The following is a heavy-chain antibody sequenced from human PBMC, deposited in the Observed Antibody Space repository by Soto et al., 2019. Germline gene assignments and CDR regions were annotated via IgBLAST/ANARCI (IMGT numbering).Heavy chain of an antibody. D-gene: IGHD4-17*01. CDR3: ARVRKSYGFHRFEH. Sequence: SETLSLTCTVAGRSISSYYWSWIRQPPGKGLEWIGDIYYSGSTNYNPSLKSRVTISVDTSKNQFSLKLSSVTAADTAVYYCARVRKSYGFHRFEHWGQGTRATVSS. V-gene: IGHV4-59*01. CDR1: GRSISSYY. CDR2: IYYSGST. J-gene: IGHJ4*02.